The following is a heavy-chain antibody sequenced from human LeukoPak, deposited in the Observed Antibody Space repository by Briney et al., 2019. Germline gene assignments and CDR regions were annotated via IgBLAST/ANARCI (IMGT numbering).Heavy chain of an antibody. CDR3: TRESGTYNWFDP. D-gene: IGHD1-26*01. CDR2: IDKKDKGYATAT. CDR1: GFTFSGSA. Sequence: QSGGSLRLSCAASGFTFSGSAIHWVRQSSGKGLEWVGQIDKKDKGYATATAYAASVKGRFTISRDDSINTAYLQMKSLKTEDTALYYCTRESGTYNWFDPWGQGTLVTVSS. J-gene: IGHJ5*02. V-gene: IGHV3-73*01.